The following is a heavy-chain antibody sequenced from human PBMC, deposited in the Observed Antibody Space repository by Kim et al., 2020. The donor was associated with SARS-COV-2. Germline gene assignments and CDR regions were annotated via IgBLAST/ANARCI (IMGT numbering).Heavy chain of an antibody. Sequence: SETLSLTCTVSGGSISSSSYYWGWIRQPPGKGLEWIGSIYYSGSTYYNPSLKSRVTISVDTSKNQFSLKLSSVTAADTAVYYCARHRPEWVQTIPDYFD. V-gene: IGHV4-39*01. CDR3: ARHRPEWVQTIPDYFD. CDR1: GGSISSSSYY. D-gene: IGHD5-18*01. CDR2: IYYSGST. J-gene: IGHJ4*01.